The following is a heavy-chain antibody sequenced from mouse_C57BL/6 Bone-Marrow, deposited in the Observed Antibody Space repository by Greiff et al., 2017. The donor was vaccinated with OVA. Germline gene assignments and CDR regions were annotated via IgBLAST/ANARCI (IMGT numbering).Heavy chain of an antibody. CDR3: ARDGYYDYEGYYAMDY. CDR1: GFTFTDYY. CDR2: IRNKANGYTT. V-gene: IGHV7-3*01. J-gene: IGHJ4*01. D-gene: IGHD2-4*01. Sequence: EVMLVESGGGLVQPGGSLSLSCAASGFTFTDYYMSWVRQPPGKALEWLGFIRNKANGYTTEYSASVKGRFTISRDNSQSILYLQMNALRAEDSATYYGARDGYYDYEGYYAMDYWGQGTSVTVSS.